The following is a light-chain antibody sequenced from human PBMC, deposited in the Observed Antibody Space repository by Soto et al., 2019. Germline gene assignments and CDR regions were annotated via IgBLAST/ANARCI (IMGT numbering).Light chain of an antibody. CDR1: QSVSSN. Sequence: EIVMTQSPGTLSVSPGERATLSCRASQSVSSNLAWYQQKPGQAPRLLIYGASTRATGIPARFSGSGSGTEFTLTISSLQSVDFAVYYCQQYNNWPFTFGPGTKVDIK. CDR3: QQYNNWPFT. J-gene: IGKJ3*01. CDR2: GAS. V-gene: IGKV3-15*01.